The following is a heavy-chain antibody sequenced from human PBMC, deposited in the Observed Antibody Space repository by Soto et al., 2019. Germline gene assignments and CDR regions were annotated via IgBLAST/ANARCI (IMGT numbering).Heavy chain of an antibody. J-gene: IGHJ4*02. CDR2: ISGSGGST. D-gene: IGHD6-13*01. CDR1: GFTFSSYA. V-gene: IGHV3-23*01. Sequence: EVQLLESGGGLVQPGGSLRLSCAASGFTFSSYAMSWVRQAPGKGLEWVSAISGSGGSTYYADSVKGRFTISRDNSKNTRYLQMNGLRAEDTAVYYCAKAPRVRAAAGTSMGYWGQGTLVTVSS. CDR3: AKAPRVRAAAGTSMGY.